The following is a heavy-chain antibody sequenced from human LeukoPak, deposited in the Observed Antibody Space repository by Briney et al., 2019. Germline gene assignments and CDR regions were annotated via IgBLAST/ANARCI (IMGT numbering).Heavy chain of an antibody. D-gene: IGHD6-19*01. V-gene: IGHV3-30*04. Sequence: GRSLRLSCAASGFTFSSYAMHWDRQAPGKGLEWVAVISYDGSNKYYADSVKGRFTISRDNSKNTLYLQMNSLRAEDTAVYYCARAVAAYYYYYGMDVWGKGTTVTVSS. CDR2: ISYDGSNK. J-gene: IGHJ6*04. CDR1: GFTFSSYA. CDR3: ARAVAAYYYYYGMDV.